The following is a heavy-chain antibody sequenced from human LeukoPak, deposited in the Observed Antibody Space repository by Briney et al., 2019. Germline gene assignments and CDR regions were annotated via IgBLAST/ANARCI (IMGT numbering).Heavy chain of an antibody. D-gene: IGHD1-26*01. Sequence: GASVKVSCKASGYTFTSYYMHWVRQAPGQGVEWRGLINPTGGSTGYAQKFQGRVTMTRDRSTSTDYMELSSLRSEDTAIYYCARDNSVGDNAWWFDPWGQGTLVTVSS. CDR2: INPTGGST. CDR1: GYTFTSYY. CDR3: ARDNSVGDNAWWFDP. J-gene: IGHJ5*02. V-gene: IGHV1-46*01.